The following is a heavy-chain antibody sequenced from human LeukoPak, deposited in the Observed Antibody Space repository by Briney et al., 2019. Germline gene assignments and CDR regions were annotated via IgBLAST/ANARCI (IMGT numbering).Heavy chain of an antibody. CDR2: IYTSGTS. CDR3: ARSFSNSAAGFDP. V-gene: IGHV4-61*09. Sequence: SQTLSLTCTVSGDSISSGGYYWYWIRQPPGKGLEWIGYIYTSGTSNYNPSLKSRVTMSVDTSKNLFSLKLRSVTAADTAVYYCARSFSNSAAGFDPWGQGTLVTVSS. J-gene: IGHJ5*02. CDR1: GDSISSGGYY. D-gene: IGHD2-2*01.